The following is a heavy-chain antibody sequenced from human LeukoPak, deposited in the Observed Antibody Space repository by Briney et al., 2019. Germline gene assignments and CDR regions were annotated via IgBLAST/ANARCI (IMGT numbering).Heavy chain of an antibody. D-gene: IGHD4-17*01. V-gene: IGHV3-30-3*02. J-gene: IGHJ4*02. CDR1: GFTFSSYA. CDR3: AKRGITVTSGVAYYFDY. CDR2: ISYDGSNK. Sequence: PGGSLRLSCAASGFTFSSYAMHWVRQAPGKGLEWVAVISYDGSNKYYADSVKGRFTISRDNSKNTLYLQMNSLRAEDTAVYYCAKRGITVTSGVAYYFDYWGQGTLVTVSS.